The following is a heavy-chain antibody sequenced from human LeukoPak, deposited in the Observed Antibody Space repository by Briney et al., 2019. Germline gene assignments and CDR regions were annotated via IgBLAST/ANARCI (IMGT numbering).Heavy chain of an antibody. CDR3: ARITGYGGDSGYYFDY. J-gene: IGHJ4*02. V-gene: IGHV2-26*01. CDR2: IFSSDEK. D-gene: IGHD4-23*01. Sequence: SGPTLVKPTETLTLTCTVSGFSLSNARMGVSWIRQPPGTALEWLAHIFSSDEKSYSTSLKSRLTISKDTSKSQVVLTMTNMDPVDTATYYCARITGYGGDSGYYFDYWGQGTLVTASS. CDR1: GFSLSNARMG.